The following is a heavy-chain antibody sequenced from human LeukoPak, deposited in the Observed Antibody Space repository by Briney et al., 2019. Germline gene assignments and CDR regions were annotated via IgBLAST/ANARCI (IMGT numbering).Heavy chain of an antibody. CDR1: GFTVSSNY. J-gene: IGHJ5*02. CDR3: ARAVAGKWFDP. CDR2: IYSGGST. D-gene: IGHD6-19*01. Sequence: GGSLRLSCAASGFTVSSNYMSWVRQAPGKGLEWVSVIYSGGSTYYADSVKGRFTISRDNSKNTLYLQMNSLRAEDTAVYYCARAVAGKWFDPWGQGTLVTVSS. V-gene: IGHV3-66*01.